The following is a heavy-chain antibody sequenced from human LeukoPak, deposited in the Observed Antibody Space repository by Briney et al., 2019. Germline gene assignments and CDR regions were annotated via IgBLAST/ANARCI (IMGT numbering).Heavy chain of an antibody. CDR3: ARDQSRGDSWAWFDP. Sequence: PSETLSLTCTVSGGFISSSSYYWAWIRQPPGKGLGWIGSIYYSGSTYSNPSLKSRVTISIDTSKNQISLKLSSVTAADTAVYYCARDQSRGDSWAWFDPWGQGTLVTVSS. CDR1: GGFISSSSYY. CDR2: IYYSGST. J-gene: IGHJ5*02. V-gene: IGHV4-39*07. D-gene: IGHD2-15*01.